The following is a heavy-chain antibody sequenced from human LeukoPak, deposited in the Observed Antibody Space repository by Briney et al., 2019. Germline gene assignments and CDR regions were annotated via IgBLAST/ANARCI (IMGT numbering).Heavy chain of an antibody. CDR1: GFTFSSYS. J-gene: IGHJ4*02. D-gene: IGHD5-18*01. CDR3: ARDVDTAMVSFDY. CDR2: ISSSSSYI. V-gene: IGHV3-21*01. Sequence: GGSLRLSCAASGFTFSSYSMNWVRQAPGKGLEWVSSISSSSSYIYYADSVKGRFTISRDNAKNSLYLQMNSLRAEDTAVYYCARDVDTAMVSFDYWGQGTLVTVSS.